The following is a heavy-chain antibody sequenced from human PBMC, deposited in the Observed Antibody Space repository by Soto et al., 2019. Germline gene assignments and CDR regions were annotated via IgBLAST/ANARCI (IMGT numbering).Heavy chain of an antibody. D-gene: IGHD3-16*01. V-gene: IGHV4-4*07. CDR1: GGSISSYY. Sequence: LSETLSLTCTVSGGSISSYYWSWIRQPAGKGLEWIGRIYTSGSTNYNPSLKSRVTMSVDTSKNQFSLKLSSVTAADTAVYYCAVSGLEVGGAPYYYYYGMEVWGQGTTVT. J-gene: IGHJ6*02. CDR2: IYTSGST. CDR3: AVSGLEVGGAPYYYYYGMEV.